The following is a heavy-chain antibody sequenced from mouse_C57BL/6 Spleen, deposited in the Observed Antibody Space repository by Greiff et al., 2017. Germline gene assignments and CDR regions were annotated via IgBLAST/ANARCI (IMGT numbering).Heavy chain of an antibody. CDR3: ARRGSDYDEDDWAMDY. Sequence: EVQLQQSGPVLVKPGASVKMSCKASGYTFTDYYMNWVKQSHGKSLEWIGVINPYNGGNSYNQKFKGKATLTVDTSSTTAYMELNSLTSEDSAVYYCARRGSDYDEDDWAMDYWGQGTSVTVSS. CDR2: INPYNGGN. J-gene: IGHJ4*01. CDR1: GYTFTDYY. D-gene: IGHD2-4*01. V-gene: IGHV1-19*01.